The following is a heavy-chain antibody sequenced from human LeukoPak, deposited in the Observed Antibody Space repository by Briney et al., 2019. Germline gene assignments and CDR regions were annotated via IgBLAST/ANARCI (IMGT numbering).Heavy chain of an antibody. V-gene: IGHV1-46*01. Sequence: ASVKVSCKASGYTFTSYYMHWVRQAPGQGLEWMGIINPSGGSTSYAQKFQGRVTMTRDMSTSTVYMELSSLRSEDTAVYYCARDTAMGNFDYWGQGTLVTVSS. CDR3: ARDTAMGNFDY. CDR2: INPSGGST. D-gene: IGHD5-18*01. J-gene: IGHJ4*02. CDR1: GYTFTSYY.